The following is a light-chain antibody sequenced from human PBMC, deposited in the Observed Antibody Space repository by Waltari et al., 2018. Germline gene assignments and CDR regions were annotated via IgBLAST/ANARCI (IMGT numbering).Light chain of an antibody. CDR2: TTS. CDR1: QGISTS. J-gene: IGKJ4*01. CDR3: QQYYSTPLT. V-gene: IGKV1-NL1*01. Sequence: DIQITQFPSSLSASVGDRVTITCRTSQGISTSLTWYQQKPGKAPKLLLHTTSRLYSGVPSRFSGSASGTDYTLTISSLQPEDFATYYCQQYYSTPLTFGGGTKVEI.